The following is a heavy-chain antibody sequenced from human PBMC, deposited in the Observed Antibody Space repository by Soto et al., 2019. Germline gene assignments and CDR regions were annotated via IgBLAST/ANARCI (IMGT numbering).Heavy chain of an antibody. CDR1: GSTFSTYS. Sequence: GGSLRLSCAASGSTFSTYSMNWVRQAPGKGLEWVSSISGSGNYTHYADFLRGRFTISRDNAKTSLYLQMNSLRAEDTAVYYCAREGINNYNEYYFDSWGQGTVVTVSS. D-gene: IGHD4-4*01. V-gene: IGHV3-21*01. CDR3: AREGINNYNEYYFDS. J-gene: IGHJ4*02. CDR2: ISGSGNYT.